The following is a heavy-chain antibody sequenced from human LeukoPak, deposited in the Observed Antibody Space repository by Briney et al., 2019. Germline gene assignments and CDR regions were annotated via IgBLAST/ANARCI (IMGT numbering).Heavy chain of an antibody. V-gene: IGHV4-39*07. CDR3: ARVSSSWYQDWYFDL. CDR1: GGSISNSNYY. J-gene: IGHJ2*01. CDR2: IFYSGST. D-gene: IGHD6-13*01. Sequence: SETLSLTCIVSGGSISNSNYYWGWIRQPPGKGLEWIGRIFYSGSTYYYPSLKSRVTISVDTSKNQFSLKLSSVTAADTAVYYCARVSSSWYQDWYFDLWGRGTLVTVSS.